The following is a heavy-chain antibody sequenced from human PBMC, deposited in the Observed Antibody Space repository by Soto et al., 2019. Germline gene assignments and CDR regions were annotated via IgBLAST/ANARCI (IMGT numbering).Heavy chain of an antibody. D-gene: IGHD6-13*01. CDR2: IIPIFGTA. V-gene: IGHV1-69*01. CDR1: GGTFSSYA. Sequence: QVQLVQSGAEVKKPGSSVKVSCKASGGTFSSYAISWVRQAPGQGLEWMGGIIPIFGTANYAQKFQGRVTITADESTSTAYMELRSLRSEDTAVYYCAIYIAAAGPDAFDIWGQGTMVTVSS. J-gene: IGHJ3*02. CDR3: AIYIAAAGPDAFDI.